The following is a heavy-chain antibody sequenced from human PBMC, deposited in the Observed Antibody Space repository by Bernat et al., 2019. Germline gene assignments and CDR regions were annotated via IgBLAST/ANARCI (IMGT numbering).Heavy chain of an antibody. CDR1: GFTFSTYA. CDR2: ISYDGSNK. J-gene: IGHJ6*03. Sequence: VQLLESGGDFVQPGGCLRLSCAASGFTFSTYAMSWVRQVPEKGLEWVAVISYDGSNKYYADSVKGRFTISRDNSKNTLYLQMNSLRAEDTAVYYCARDGYCSSTSCYPSLYYYYYMDVWGKGTTVTVSS. CDR3: ARDGYCSSTSCYPSLYYYYYMDV. V-gene: IGHV3-30*04. D-gene: IGHD2-2*03.